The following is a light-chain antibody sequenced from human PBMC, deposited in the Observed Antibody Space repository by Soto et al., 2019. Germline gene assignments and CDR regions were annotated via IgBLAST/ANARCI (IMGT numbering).Light chain of an antibody. CDR2: DVS. V-gene: IGLV2-14*01. J-gene: IGLJ2*01. CDR1: SSDVGGYNY. CDR3: SSYTSSSPLVV. Sequence: HSALTQPASVSGSPGQSITISCTGTSSDVGGYNYVSWYQQHPGKAPKLMIYDVSNRPSGVSNRFSGSKSGNTASLTISGLQAEDEADYYCSSYTSSSPLVVFGGGTKLTVL.